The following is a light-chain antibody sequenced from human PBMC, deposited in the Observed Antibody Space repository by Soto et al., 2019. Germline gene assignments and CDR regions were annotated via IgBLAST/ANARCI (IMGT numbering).Light chain of an antibody. CDR3: SSYTSSSTL. V-gene: IGLV2-14*01. Sequence: QSALTQPASVSGSPGQSITSSCTGTSSDVGGYNYVSWYQQHPGKAPKLMIYEVSNRPSGVSNRFSGSKSGNTASLTISGLQAEDEADYYCSSYTSSSTLVGTATKVTVL. CDR2: EVS. J-gene: IGLJ1*01. CDR1: SSDVGGYNY.